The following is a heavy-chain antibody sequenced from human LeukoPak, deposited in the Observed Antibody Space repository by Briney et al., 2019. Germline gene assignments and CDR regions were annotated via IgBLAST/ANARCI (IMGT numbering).Heavy chain of an antibody. CDR3: ARESGWGLPHAFDF. CDR1: GFTFSSYP. J-gene: IGHJ3*01. CDR2: ISYDGSKI. D-gene: IGHD3-3*01. V-gene: IGHV3-30-3*01. Sequence: GGSLRLSCAASGFTFSSYPLHWVRQAPGKGLEWVTLISYDGSKIYYADSVKGRFTISRDNSKNTLYLQMNSLRAEDTAVYYCARESGWGLPHAFDFWGQGTMITVSS.